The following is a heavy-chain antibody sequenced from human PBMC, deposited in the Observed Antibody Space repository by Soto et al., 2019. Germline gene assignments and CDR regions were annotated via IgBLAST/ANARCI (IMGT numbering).Heavy chain of an antibody. J-gene: IGHJ4*02. CDR2: IHSDGSTT. D-gene: IGHD3-10*01. Sequence: EVQLVESGGGLVQPGGSLRLSCAASGFTFSNCWMHWVRQAPGKGLVWVSRIHSDGSTTSHTDSVKGRFTISRDNAKNTLYLQMNSLRAEDTAVYYCARVGDGSGSYHFDYWGQGTLVTVSS. V-gene: IGHV3-74*01. CDR1: GFTFSNCW. CDR3: ARVGDGSGSYHFDY.